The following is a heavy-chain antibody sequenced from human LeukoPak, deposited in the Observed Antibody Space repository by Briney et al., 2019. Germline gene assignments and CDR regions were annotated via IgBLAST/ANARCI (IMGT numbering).Heavy chain of an antibody. D-gene: IGHD3-10*01. CDR1: GYTFTGYY. CDR2: INPNSGGT. J-gene: IGHJ4*02. V-gene: IGHV1-2*02. CDR3: ARSSGNPLTKRLWFGEYPFDY. Sequence: GASVKVSCKASGYTFTGYYMHWVRQAPGQGLEWMGWINPNSGGTNYAQKFQGRVTMTRDTSISTAYMELSRLRSDDTAVYYCARSSGNPLTKRLWFGEYPFDYWGQGTLVTVSS.